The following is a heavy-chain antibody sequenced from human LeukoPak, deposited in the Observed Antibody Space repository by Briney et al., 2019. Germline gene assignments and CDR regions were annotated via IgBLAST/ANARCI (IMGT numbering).Heavy chain of an antibody. J-gene: IGHJ4*02. CDR2: IYYSAST. CDR1: GGSMSSSSYY. D-gene: IGHD6-13*01. Sequence: SETLSLTCTVSGGSMSSSSYYWGWIRQPPGKGLEWIGSIYYSASTYYTPSTKSRVTISVDPSKNQFSLKLSSVTAADTAVYSCAGETAAAGTLQVWGQGTLVTVSS. CDR3: AGETAAAGTLQV. V-gene: IGHV4-39*07.